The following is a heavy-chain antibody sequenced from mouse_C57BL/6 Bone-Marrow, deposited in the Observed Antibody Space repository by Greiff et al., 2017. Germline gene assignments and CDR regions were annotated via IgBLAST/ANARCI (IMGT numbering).Heavy chain of an antibody. Sequence: VQLKESGPGLVKPSQSLSLTCSVTGYSITSGYYWNWIRQFPGNKLEWMGYISYDGSNNYNPSLKNRISITRDTSKNQFFLKLNSVTTEDTATYYCATSSDYWGQGTTLTVSS. V-gene: IGHV3-6*01. D-gene: IGHD3-2*02. CDR3: ATSSDY. CDR1: GYSITSGYY. J-gene: IGHJ2*01. CDR2: ISYDGSN.